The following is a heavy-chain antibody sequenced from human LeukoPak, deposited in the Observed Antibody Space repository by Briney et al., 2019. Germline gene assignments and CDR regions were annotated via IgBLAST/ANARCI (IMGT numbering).Heavy chain of an antibody. J-gene: IGHJ4*02. CDR3: AKDSDVFIASRPGGD. D-gene: IGHD6-6*01. V-gene: IGHV3-30*18. CDR1: GFSFSNYG. CDR2: IGNDGQAK. Sequence: GGSLRLSCVASGFSFSNYGIHWVRQAPGKGLEWVAVIGNDGQAKYYADSVRGRFTISRDNSENTLYLQMDSLRAEDTAVYYCAKDSDVFIASRPGGDWGQGTLVTVSS.